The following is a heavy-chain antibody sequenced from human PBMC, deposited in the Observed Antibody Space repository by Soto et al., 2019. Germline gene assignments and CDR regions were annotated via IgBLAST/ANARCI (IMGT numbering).Heavy chain of an antibody. V-gene: IGHV3-23*01. CDR3: AKGVEGYVVSSFDS. CDR2: ITSSGSST. J-gene: IGHJ4*02. D-gene: IGHD5-12*01. CDR1: GFIFSDYA. Sequence: EVQLLESGGGGVQPGGSLRLSCAASGFIFSDYAMTWVRQTPGKGLEWVSAITSSGSSTYFADSLKGRITISRDNSKNTLALQMDSLGVEETGIYYCAKGVEGYVVSSFDSWGQGALVTVSS.